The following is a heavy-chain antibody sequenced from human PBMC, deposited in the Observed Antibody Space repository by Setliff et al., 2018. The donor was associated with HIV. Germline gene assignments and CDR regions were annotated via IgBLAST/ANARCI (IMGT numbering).Heavy chain of an antibody. CDR1: GYTFTNYG. Sequence: ASVKVSCKASGYTFTNYGIGWVRQAPGQGFEWMGWISGRNGNTNYAQKFQGRVTLTTDTSTSTAYMELRSLRSDDTAVYYCARDTYFWGGFDPFDIWGQGTMVTVPS. CDR2: ISGRNGNT. D-gene: IGHD3-3*01. J-gene: IGHJ3*02. CDR3: ARDTYFWGGFDPFDI. V-gene: IGHV1-18*01.